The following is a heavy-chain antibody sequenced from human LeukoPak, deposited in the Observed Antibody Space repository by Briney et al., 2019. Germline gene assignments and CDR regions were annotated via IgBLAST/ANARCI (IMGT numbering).Heavy chain of an antibody. J-gene: IGHJ5*02. V-gene: IGHV1-3*04. CDR2: IIIDNGNT. CDR3: AKDGRGGCSTSCYTWFGP. Sequence: ASVKVSCKASGYTFTTRAIHWVRQAPGQRLEWMGWIIIDNGNTKYSENLQGRVTITRDTSASTAYMELSSLRSEDTAVYYCAKDGRGGCSTSCYTWFGPWGQGTLVTVSS. D-gene: IGHD2-2*02. CDR1: GYTFTTRA.